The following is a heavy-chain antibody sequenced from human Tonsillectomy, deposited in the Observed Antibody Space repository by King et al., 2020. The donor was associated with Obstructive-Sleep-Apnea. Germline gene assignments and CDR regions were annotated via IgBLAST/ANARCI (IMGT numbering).Heavy chain of an antibody. D-gene: IGHD4-17*01. CDR1: GFSFSNYC. J-gene: IGHJ4*02. CDR2: IKEDGSEK. V-gene: IGHV3-7*01. Sequence: VQLVESGGGLVQPGGSLRLSCAAAGFSFSNYCMTWVRQAPGKGLEWVASIKEDGSEKHYVDSVKGRFTISRDNAKNSLYLQISSLRAEDTATYYCAREYDYGDYYFDYWGQGILVTVSS. CDR3: AREYDYGDYYFDY.